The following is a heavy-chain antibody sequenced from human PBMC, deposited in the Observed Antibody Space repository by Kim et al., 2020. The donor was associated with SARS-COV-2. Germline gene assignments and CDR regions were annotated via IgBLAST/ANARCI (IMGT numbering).Heavy chain of an antibody. CDR2: ISNSGSTK. Sequence: GGSLRLSCAASGFTFSGYYMSWIRQAPGKGLEWVADISNSGSTKYYVDSVKGRFTISRDNAKKSLYLQMNTLRAEDTAVYYCARIARGSCSSISCYELNVDVWGKETTVTVSS. CDR3: ARIARGSCSSISCYELNVDV. D-gene: IGHD2-2*03. J-gene: IGHJ6*04. V-gene: IGHV3-11*01. CDR1: GFTFSGYY.